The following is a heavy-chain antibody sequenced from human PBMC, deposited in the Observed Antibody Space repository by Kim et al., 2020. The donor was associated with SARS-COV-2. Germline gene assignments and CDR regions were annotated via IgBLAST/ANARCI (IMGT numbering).Heavy chain of an antibody. CDR1: GGSISSYY. D-gene: IGHD6-13*01. Sequence: SETLSLTCTVSGGSISSYYWSWIRQPPGKGLEWIGYIYYSGSTNYNPSLKSRVTISVDTSKNQFSLKLSSVTAADTAVYYCARRGSSWSHWFDPLGQGTL. CDR3: ARRGSSWSHWFDP. CDR2: IYYSGST. V-gene: IGHV4-59*13. J-gene: IGHJ5*02.